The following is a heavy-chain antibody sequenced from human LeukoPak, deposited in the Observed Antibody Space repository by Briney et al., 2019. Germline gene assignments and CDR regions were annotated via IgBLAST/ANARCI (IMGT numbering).Heavy chain of an antibody. CDR3: ARVESPQNYWYFDL. CDR1: GYTFTNYA. J-gene: IGHJ2*01. CDR2: IIPILGIA. D-gene: IGHD1-1*01. V-gene: IGHV1-69*04. Sequence: SVKVSCKASGYTFTNYAMNWVRQAPGQGLEWMGRIIPILGIANYAQKFQGRVTITADKSMSTAYMELSSLRSEDTAVYYCARVESPQNYWYFDLWGRGTLVTVSS.